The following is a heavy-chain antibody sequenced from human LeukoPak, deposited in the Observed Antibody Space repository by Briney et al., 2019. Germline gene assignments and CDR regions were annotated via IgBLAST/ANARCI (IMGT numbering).Heavy chain of an antibody. CDR2: INPNSGGT. CDR3: AREGEYYYDSSGYPGY. D-gene: IGHD3-22*01. V-gene: IGHV1-2*02. Sequence: ASVKVSCKASGYTFTGYYMHWVRQAPGQGLEWMGWINPNSGGTNYALKFQGRVTMTRDTSISTAYMELSRLRSDDTAVYYCAREGEYYYDSSGYPGYWGQGTLVTVSS. CDR1: GYTFTGYY. J-gene: IGHJ4*02.